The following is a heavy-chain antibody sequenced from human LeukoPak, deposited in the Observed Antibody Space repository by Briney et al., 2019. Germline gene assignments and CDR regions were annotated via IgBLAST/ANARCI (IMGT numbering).Heavy chain of an antibody. V-gene: IGHV3-49*03. CDR1: GFTFGDYA. Sequence: PGGSLRLSCTASGFTFGDYAMSWFRQAPGKGLEWVGFFRSKAYGGTTEYAASVKGRFTISRDDSKSIAYLQMNSLKTEDTAVYYCTRDPLYYYDSSGYYHDYWGQGTLVTVSS. CDR3: TRDPLYYYDSSGYYHDY. J-gene: IGHJ4*02. CDR2: FRSKAYGGTT. D-gene: IGHD3-22*01.